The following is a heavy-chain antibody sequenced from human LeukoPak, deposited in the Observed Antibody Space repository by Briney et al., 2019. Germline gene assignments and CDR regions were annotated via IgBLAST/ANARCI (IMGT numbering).Heavy chain of an antibody. CDR2: IIPIFGTA. CDR3: ARARGKDYDFWSGYSG. D-gene: IGHD3-3*01. CDR1: GGTFSSYA. V-gene: IGHV1-69*13. Sequence: SVKVSCKASGGTFSSYAISWVRQAPGQGLEWMGGIIPIFGTANYAQKFQGRVTITPDESTSTAYTEMSSLRSEDTAVYYCARARGKDYDFWSGYSGWGQGTLVTVSS. J-gene: IGHJ4*02.